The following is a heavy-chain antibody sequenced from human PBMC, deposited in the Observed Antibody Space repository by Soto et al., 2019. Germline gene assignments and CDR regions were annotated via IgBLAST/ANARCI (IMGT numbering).Heavy chain of an antibody. CDR2: ISAYNGNT. J-gene: IGHJ5*02. V-gene: IGHV1-18*01. CDR3: ARDLSWHCSSTSCTPGNWFDP. CDR1: GYTFTSYG. Sequence: GASVKVSCKASGYTFTSYGISWVRQAPGQGLEWMGWISAYNGNTNYAQKLQGRVTMTTDTSTSTAYMELRSLRSDDTAVYYCARDLSWHCSSTSCTPGNWFDPWGQGTLVTVSS. D-gene: IGHD2-2*01.